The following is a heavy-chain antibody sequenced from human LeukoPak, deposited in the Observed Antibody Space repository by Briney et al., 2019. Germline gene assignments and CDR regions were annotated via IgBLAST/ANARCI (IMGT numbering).Heavy chain of an antibody. CDR3: AVYYYDSTAFNY. V-gene: IGHV3-7*01. D-gene: IGHD3-22*01. J-gene: IGHJ4*02. CDR2: IKEDGSEK. Sequence: GGSLRLSCAASGFTYSRFWMSWARQAPGKGLEWVANIKEDGSEKYYVDSVKGRFTISRDNAINSLYLQMNSLRAEDTAMYYCAVYYYDSTAFNYWGQGTLVTVSS. CDR1: GFTYSRFW.